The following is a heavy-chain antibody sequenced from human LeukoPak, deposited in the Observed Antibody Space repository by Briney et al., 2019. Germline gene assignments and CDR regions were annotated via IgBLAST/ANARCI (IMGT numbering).Heavy chain of an antibody. CDR1: GFTFSSYG. CDR3: AKDLVPMVRGVMVCYMDV. V-gene: IGHV3-30*02. Sequence: GGSLRLSCAASGFTFSSYGMHWVRQAPGKGREWGAFIRYDGSNKYYADSVRGRLTISRGNSKNTLYLQRNSLRAEDTAVYYCAKDLVPMVRGVMVCYMDVWGKGTTVTIS. CDR2: IRYDGSNK. J-gene: IGHJ6*03. D-gene: IGHD3-10*01.